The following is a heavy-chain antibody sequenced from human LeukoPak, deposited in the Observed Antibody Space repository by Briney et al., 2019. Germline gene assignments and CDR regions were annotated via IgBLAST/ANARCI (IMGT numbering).Heavy chain of an antibody. D-gene: IGHD3-10*01. J-gene: IGHJ4*02. CDR1: GFTFSSFA. CDR3: AKELIGGSYY. CDR2: ITGRGGGT. Sequence: HPGGSLRLSCAASGFTFSSFAMSWVRQAPGKGLEWVSAITGRGGGTYYADSVKGRFTVSRDNSKNTLYLQMNSLRAEDTAVYYCAKELIGGSYYWGQGTLVTVSS. V-gene: IGHV3-23*01.